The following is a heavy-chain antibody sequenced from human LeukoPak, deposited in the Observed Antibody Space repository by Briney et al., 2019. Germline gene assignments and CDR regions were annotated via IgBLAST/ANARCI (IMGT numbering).Heavy chain of an antibody. CDR2: IIPIFGTA. J-gene: IGHJ3*02. D-gene: IGHD4-17*01. CDR1: GGTFSSYA. Sequence: SVKVSCKASGGTFSSYAISWVRQAPGQGLEWMGGIIPIFGTANYAQKFQGRVTITADESTSTAYMELSSLRSEDTAVYYCARDRTVTIDAFDIWGQGTMVTVSS. V-gene: IGHV1-69*13. CDR3: ARDRTVTIDAFDI.